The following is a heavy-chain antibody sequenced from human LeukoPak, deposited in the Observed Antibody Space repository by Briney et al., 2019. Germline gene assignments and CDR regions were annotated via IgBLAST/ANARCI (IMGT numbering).Heavy chain of an antibody. D-gene: IGHD4-17*01. J-gene: IGHJ6*03. CDR1: GSTFSSYS. V-gene: IGHV3-48*01. Sequence: GGSLRLSCAASGSTFSSYSMNWVRQAPGKGLEWVSYISSSSSTIYYADSVKGRFTISRDNAKNSLYLQMNSLRAEDTAVYYCARDKPLTTVTTEYYYYYMDVWGKGTTVTVSS. CDR3: ARDKPLTTVTTEYYYYYMDV. CDR2: ISSSSSTI.